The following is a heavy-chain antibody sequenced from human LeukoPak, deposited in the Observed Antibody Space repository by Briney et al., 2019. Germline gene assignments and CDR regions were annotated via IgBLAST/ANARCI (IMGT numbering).Heavy chain of an antibody. CDR2: IYASGST. CDR3: ARDKGSGSYHPFDY. Sequence: SETLSLTCTVTGGSISSYYWSWVRQPAGKGLEWIGRIYASGSTNYNPSLKSRVTMSVDTSKNQFSLKLTSVTAADTAVYYCARDKGSGSYHPFDYWGQGTLVTVSS. CDR1: GGSISSYY. V-gene: IGHV4-4*07. J-gene: IGHJ4*02. D-gene: IGHD3-10*01.